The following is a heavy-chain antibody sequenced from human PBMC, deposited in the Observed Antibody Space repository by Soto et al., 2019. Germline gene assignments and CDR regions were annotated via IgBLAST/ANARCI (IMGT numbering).Heavy chain of an antibody. J-gene: IGHJ6*01. CDR1: DDSMRSSSYY. V-gene: IGHV4-39*01. CDR2: IHHSGTT. CDR3: ARGIYDFWSGLYGLDA. D-gene: IGHD3-3*01. Sequence: SETLSLTCNVSDDSMRSSSYYWGWIRQPPGKGLEWIGSIHHSGTTYPVASLQSRVTMSADTSKNQISLRLSSVTTADTAMYYCARGIYDFWSGLYGLDAWGQGAPVTVSS.